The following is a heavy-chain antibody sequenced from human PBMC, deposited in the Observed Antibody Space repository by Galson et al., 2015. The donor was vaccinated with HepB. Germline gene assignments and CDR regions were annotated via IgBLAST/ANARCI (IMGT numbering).Heavy chain of an antibody. CDR3: ARGESYYTDYVEYFDS. D-gene: IGHD4-11*01. CDR2: TIPLIGTT. J-gene: IGHJ4*02. V-gene: IGHV1-69*04. CDR1: GAAFSTYA. Sequence: SVKVSCKGSGAAFSTYAISWVRQAPGQGLEWMGRTIPLIGTTNYAQKFQDRVSIMADKSATTVYMELRSLTSEDTAVYFCARGESYYTDYVEYFDSWGQGTLVTVSS.